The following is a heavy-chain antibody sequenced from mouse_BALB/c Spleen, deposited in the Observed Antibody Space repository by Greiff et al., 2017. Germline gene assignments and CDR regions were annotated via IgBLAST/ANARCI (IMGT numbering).Heavy chain of an antibody. J-gene: IGHJ2*01. CDR2: INPSNGGT. Sequence: QVQLQQPGAELVKPGASVKLSCKASGYTFTSYYMYWVKQRPGQGLEWIGGINPSNGGTNFNEKFKSKATLTVDKSSSTAYMQLSSLTSEDSAVYYCTRDGNYPYYFDYWGQGTTLTVSS. D-gene: IGHD2-1*01. CDR1: GYTFTSYY. CDR3: TRDGNYPYYFDY. V-gene: IGHV1S81*02.